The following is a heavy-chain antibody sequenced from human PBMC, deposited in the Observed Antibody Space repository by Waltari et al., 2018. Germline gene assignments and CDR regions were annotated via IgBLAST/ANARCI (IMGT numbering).Heavy chain of an antibody. CDR2: IYHSGST. CDR1: GGSISSSNW. CDR3: ARDPGEGATTNAFDI. J-gene: IGHJ3*02. V-gene: IGHV4-4*02. D-gene: IGHD1-26*01. Sequence: QVQLQESGPGLVKPSGTLSLTCAVSGGSISSSNWWSLVRQPPGKGLAWVGEIYHSGSTTYNPSLKSRVTIAVDKSKNQFSLKLSSVTAADTAVYYCARDPGEGATTNAFDIWGQGTMVTVSS.